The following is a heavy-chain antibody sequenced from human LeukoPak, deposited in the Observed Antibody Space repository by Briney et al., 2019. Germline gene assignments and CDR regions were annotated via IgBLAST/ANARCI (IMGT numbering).Heavy chain of an antibody. J-gene: IGHJ4*02. D-gene: IGHD1-26*01. V-gene: IGHV1-46*01. CDR1: GYTFTSYY. Sequence: ASVKVSCTASGYTFTSYYMHWVRQAPGQGLEWMGIINPSGGSTSYAQKLQGRVTMTRDTSTSTVYMELSSLRSEDTAVYYCARGGEHSGSYYQSNPFDYWGQGTLVTVSS. CDR3: ARGGEHSGSYYQSNPFDY. CDR2: INPSGGST.